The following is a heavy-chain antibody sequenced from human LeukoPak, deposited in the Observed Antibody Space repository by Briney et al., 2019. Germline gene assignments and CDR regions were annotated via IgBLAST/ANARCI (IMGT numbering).Heavy chain of an antibody. CDR2: INPNSGGT. CDR3: ARSPGIAAAGTEDNWFNP. V-gene: IGHV1-2*04. Sequence: ASVKVSCKASGYTFTGYYMHWVRQAPGQGLEWMGWINPNSGGTNYAQKFQGWVTMTRDTSISTAYMELSRLRSDDTAVYYCARSPGIAAAGTEDNWFNPWGQGTLVTVSS. J-gene: IGHJ5*02. CDR1: GYTFTGYY. D-gene: IGHD6-13*01.